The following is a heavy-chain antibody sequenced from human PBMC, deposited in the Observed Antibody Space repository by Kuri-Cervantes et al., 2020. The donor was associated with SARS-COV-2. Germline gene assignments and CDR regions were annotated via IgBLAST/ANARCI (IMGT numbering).Heavy chain of an antibody. CDR2: ISSSSSYI. CDR1: GFTFSSYS. J-gene: IGHJ2*01. Sequence: GGSLRLSCAASGFTFSSYSMNWVRQAPGKGLEWVSSISSSSSYIYYADSVKGRFTISRDNSKNTLYLQMNSLRAEDTAVYYCASTQISYGGNSGSYWYFDLWGRGTLVTV. V-gene: IGHV3-21*04. CDR3: ASTQISYGGNSGSYWYFDL. D-gene: IGHD4-23*01.